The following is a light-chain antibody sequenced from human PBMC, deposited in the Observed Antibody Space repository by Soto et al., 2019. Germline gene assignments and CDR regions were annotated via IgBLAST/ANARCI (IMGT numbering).Light chain of an antibody. CDR1: QGISSY. CDR3: QQYYRYPLT. V-gene: IGKV1-8*01. Sequence: AIRMTQSPSSLSASTGDRVTITCRASQGISSYLAWYQQKPGKAPKLLIYAASTLQRGVPSRFSGSGSGTDFTLTISCLQSEDFATYYCQQYYRYPLTFGGGTKVEIK. J-gene: IGKJ4*01. CDR2: AAS.